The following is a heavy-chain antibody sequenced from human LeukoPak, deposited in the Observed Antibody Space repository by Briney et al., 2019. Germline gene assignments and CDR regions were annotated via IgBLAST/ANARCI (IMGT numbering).Heavy chain of an antibody. V-gene: IGHV4-4*07. CDR2: IETSGNT. CDR3: ARGFGYCSGDNCYSGKLDY. J-gene: IGHJ4*02. CDR1: GGSISSYY. D-gene: IGHD2-15*01. Sequence: PSETLSLTCTVSGGSISSYYWSWIRQPAGKGLEWIGRIETSGNTNYNPSLNSRVTISVDTSKNQFSLKLRSVTAADRAVYYCARGFGYCSGDNCYSGKLDYWGQGTLVTVSS.